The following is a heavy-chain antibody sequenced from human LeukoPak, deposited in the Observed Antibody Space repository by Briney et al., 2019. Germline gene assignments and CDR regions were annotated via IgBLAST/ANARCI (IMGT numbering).Heavy chain of an antibody. J-gene: IGHJ4*02. CDR2: IYTSGST. D-gene: IGHD3-10*01. Sequence: SETLSLTCTVSGGSFTGYFWSWIRQPAGKGLEWIGRIYTSGSTNYNPSLKSRVTMSVDTSKNQFSLKLSSVTAADTAVYYCARGGFGELYRGAFDIWGQGTLVTVSS. V-gene: IGHV4-4*07. CDR1: GGSFTGYF. CDR3: ARGGFGELYRGAFDI.